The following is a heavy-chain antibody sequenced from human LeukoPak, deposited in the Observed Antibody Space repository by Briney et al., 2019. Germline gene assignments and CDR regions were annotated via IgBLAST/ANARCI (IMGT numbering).Heavy chain of an antibody. D-gene: IGHD2-15*01. CDR3: AKTPGDCTGGTCYSFDY. Sequence: ASVKVSCKVSGYTLTELSMHWVRQAPGKGLEWMGGFDPEDGETTYAQKFQGRVTMTEDTSTDIAYMELSSLRSEDTAVYYCAKTPGDCTGGTCYSFDYWGQGSLVTVSS. J-gene: IGHJ4*02. V-gene: IGHV1-24*01. CDR2: FDPEDGET. CDR1: GYTLTELS.